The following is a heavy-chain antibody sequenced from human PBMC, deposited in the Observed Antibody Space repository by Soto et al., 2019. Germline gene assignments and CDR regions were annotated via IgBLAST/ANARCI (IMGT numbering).Heavy chain of an antibody. CDR1: GYTFTTFV. D-gene: IGHD3-10*01. CDR2: IKAGNGDT. Sequence: ASVKVSCKSSGYTFTTFVVHWVRQAPGQRLEWMGYIKAGNGDTKYSQKFQGRVTFTRDIPATTAYMELSSLRSEDTAVYYCARGSTVPQIDYWGQGTLVTVSS. V-gene: IGHV1-3*01. CDR3: ARGSTVPQIDY. J-gene: IGHJ4*02.